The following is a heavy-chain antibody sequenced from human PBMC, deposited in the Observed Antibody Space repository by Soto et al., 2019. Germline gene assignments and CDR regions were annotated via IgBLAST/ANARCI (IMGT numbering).Heavy chain of an antibody. CDR1: GGTFSSYA. V-gene: IGHV1-69*13. Sequence: SVKVSCKASGGTFSSYAISWVRQAPGQGLKWMGGIIPIFGTANYAQKFQGRVTITADESTSTAYMEPSSLRSEDTAVYYCARGPYSSSWDYYYYYGMDVWGQGTTVTVSS. D-gene: IGHD6-13*01. J-gene: IGHJ6*02. CDR2: IIPIFGTA. CDR3: ARGPYSSSWDYYYYYGMDV.